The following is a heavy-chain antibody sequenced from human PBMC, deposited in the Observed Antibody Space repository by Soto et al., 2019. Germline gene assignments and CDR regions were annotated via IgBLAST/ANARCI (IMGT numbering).Heavy chain of an antibody. CDR1: GFTFSDYY. CDR2: ISSSSSYT. D-gene: IGHD6-19*01. Sequence: QVQLVESGGGLVKPGGSLSLSCAASGFTFSDYYMSWIRQAPGKGLEWVSYISSSSSYTNYADSVKGRFTISRDNAKNSLYLQMNSLRAEDTAVYYCARVGVADDQDYWYFDLWGRGTLVTVSS. CDR3: ARVGVADDQDYWYFDL. J-gene: IGHJ2*01. V-gene: IGHV3-11*06.